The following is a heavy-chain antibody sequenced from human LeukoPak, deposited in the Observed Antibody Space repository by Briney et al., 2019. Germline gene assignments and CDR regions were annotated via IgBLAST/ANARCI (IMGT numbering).Heavy chain of an antibody. CDR3: AKDMYSSTLQFFDY. CDR2: ISGGGGTT. D-gene: IGHD6-13*01. V-gene: IGHV3-23*01. J-gene: IGHJ4*02. Sequence: GGSLRLSCAASGFNFSNYAMSWVRQAPGKGLEWVSIISGGGGTTYYADSVKGRITISRDNSKNTLYLQPNSLRAEDTAVYFCAKDMYSSTLQFFDYWGQGTLVTVSS. CDR1: GFNFSNYA.